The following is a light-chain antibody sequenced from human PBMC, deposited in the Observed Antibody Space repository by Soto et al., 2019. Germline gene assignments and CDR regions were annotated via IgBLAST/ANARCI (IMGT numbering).Light chain of an antibody. Sequence: SVLTPPPSASGTPGQRVTISCSGRSSNIGSNYIYWFQQLPGTAPKLLMYRSNQRPSGVPDRFSGSKSGTSASLAISGLRSEDEADYYCAAWDDSLSGPVFGTGTKVTV. CDR1: SSNIGSNY. V-gene: IGLV1-47*01. J-gene: IGLJ1*01. CDR3: AAWDDSLSGPV. CDR2: RSN.